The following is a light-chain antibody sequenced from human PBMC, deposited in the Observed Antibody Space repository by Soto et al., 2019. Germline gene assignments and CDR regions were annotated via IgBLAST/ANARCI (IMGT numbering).Light chain of an antibody. Sequence: DVQMTQSPSSLSALVGDRVTITCRASQSVSRYLNWYQHKPGKAPKLLINAASNLRSGVPSRFSGSGSGTDFTLTIVGRLHEDFAAYYCQQSYITPPITFGQGTRLEIK. V-gene: IGKV1-39*01. CDR3: QQSYITPPIT. CDR2: AAS. J-gene: IGKJ5*01. CDR1: QSVSRY.